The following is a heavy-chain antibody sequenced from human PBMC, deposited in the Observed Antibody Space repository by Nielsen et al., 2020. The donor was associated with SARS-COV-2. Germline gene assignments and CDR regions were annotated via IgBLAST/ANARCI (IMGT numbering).Heavy chain of an antibody. D-gene: IGHD1-26*01. Sequence: SETLSLTCTVSGGSISSYYWSWIRQPPGKGLEWIGYIYYSGSTYYNPSLKSRVTISVDTSKNQFSLKLSSVTAADTAVYYCARIRGSYDAFDIWGQGTMVTVSS. J-gene: IGHJ3*02. CDR1: GGSISSYY. CDR2: IYYSGST. CDR3: ARIRGSYDAFDI. V-gene: IGHV4-59*08.